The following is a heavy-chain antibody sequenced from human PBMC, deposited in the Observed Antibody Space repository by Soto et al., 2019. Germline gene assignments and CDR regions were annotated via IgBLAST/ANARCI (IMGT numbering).Heavy chain of an antibody. Sequence: QVQLVESGGGVVQPGRSLRLSCAASGFTFSSYAMHWVRQAPGKGLEWVAVISYDGSNKYYADSVKGRFTISRDNSKNTLYLQMNSLRAEDTAVYYWARDRGDAFDIWGQGTMVTVSS. CDR1: GFTFSSYA. J-gene: IGHJ3*02. V-gene: IGHV3-30-3*01. CDR3: ARDRGDAFDI. CDR2: ISYDGSNK.